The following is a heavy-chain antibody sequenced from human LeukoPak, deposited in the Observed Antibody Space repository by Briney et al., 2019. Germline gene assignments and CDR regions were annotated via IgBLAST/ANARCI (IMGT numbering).Heavy chain of an antibody. V-gene: IGHV4-34*01. CDR3: ARVGRYLHWFDP. D-gene: IGHD1-1*01. Sequence: GSLRLSCAASGFTFSSYSMNWLRQPPGKGLEWIGEINHSGSTNYNPSLKSRVTISVDTSKNQFSLKLSSVTAADTAVYYCARVGRYLHWFDPWGQGTLVTVSS. J-gene: IGHJ5*02. CDR2: INHSGST. CDR1: GFTFSSYS.